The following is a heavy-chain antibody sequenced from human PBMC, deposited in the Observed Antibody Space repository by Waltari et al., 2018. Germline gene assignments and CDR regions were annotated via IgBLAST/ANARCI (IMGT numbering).Heavy chain of an antibody. V-gene: IGHV4-34*01. Sequence: QVQLQQWGAGLLKPSETLSLTCAVYGGSFSGYYWRWIRQPPGKGLEWIGEINHSGSTNYNPSLKSRVTISVDTSKNQFSLKLSSVTAADTAVYYCASMGGGSSPPRPYYYYGMDVWGQGTTVTVSS. J-gene: IGHJ6*02. CDR1: GGSFSGYY. D-gene: IGHD6-6*01. CDR3: ASMGGGSSPPRPYYYYGMDV. CDR2: INHSGST.